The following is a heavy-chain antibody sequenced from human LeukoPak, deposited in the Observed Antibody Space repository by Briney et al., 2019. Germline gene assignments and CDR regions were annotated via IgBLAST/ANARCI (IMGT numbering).Heavy chain of an antibody. CDR1: GFTFSNYA. Sequence: GGSLRLSCAASGFTFSNYAMSWVRQAPGKGLEWVANIKQDGSEKYYVDSVKGRFTISRDNAKNSLYLQMNSLRAEDTAVYYCARYGLEGFDPWGQGTLVTVSS. D-gene: IGHD4-17*01. V-gene: IGHV3-7*01. J-gene: IGHJ5*02. CDR2: IKQDGSEK. CDR3: ARYGLEGFDP.